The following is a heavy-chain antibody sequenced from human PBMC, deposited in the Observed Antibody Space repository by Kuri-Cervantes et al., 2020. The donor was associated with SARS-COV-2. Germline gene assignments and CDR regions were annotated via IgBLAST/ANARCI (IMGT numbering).Heavy chain of an antibody. CDR1: GGSISSSSYY. Sequence: GSLRLSCTVSGGSISSSSYYWGWIRQPPGKGLEWIGEINHSGSTNYNPSLKSRVTVSVDTSKNQFSLKLSSVTAADTAVYYCARMYRAYYYGSNWFDPWGQGTLVTVSS. CDR3: ARMYRAYYYGSNWFDP. CDR2: INHSGST. D-gene: IGHD3-10*01. V-gene: IGHV4-39*07. J-gene: IGHJ5*02.